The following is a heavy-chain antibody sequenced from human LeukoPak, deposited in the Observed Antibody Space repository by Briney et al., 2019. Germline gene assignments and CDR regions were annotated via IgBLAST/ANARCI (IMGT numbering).Heavy chain of an antibody. V-gene: IGHV3-48*03. J-gene: IGHJ4*02. CDR2: ISGSAGAI. D-gene: IGHD4/OR15-4a*01. Sequence: PGGSLRLSCAASGFTFSSYEMNSVRQAPGKGLEWVSYISGSAGAIYYADSLKGRFTISRDNAKNSLYLQMNSLRAEDTAVYYCASRVHFHNWGQGTLVTVSS. CDR3: ASRVHFHN. CDR1: GFTFSSYE.